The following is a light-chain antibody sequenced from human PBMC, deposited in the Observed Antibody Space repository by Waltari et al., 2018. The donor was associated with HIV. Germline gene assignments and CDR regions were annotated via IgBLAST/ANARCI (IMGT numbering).Light chain of an antibody. V-gene: IGLV2-23*02. CDR2: DFF. CDR3: CSYAGSRTWV. J-gene: IGLJ3*02. Sequence: QSALTQPASVSGSPGQSITVSCTGTSSDVGGYNFVSWYQQHPGKAPKLIIFDFFKRPAGVSERVAGSRSGNTASLTVAGLQAEDEADYYCCSYAGSRTWVCGGGTALTVL. CDR1: SSDVGGYNF.